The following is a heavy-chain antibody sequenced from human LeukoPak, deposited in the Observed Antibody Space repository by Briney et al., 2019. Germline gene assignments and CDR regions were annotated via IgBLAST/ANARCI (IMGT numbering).Heavy chain of an antibody. CDR3: AKAGAYYYYYMDV. CDR1: GGTFSSYA. Sequence: AASVKVSCKASGGTFSSYAISWVRQAPGQGPEWMGGIIPIFGTANYAQKFQGRVTITADKSTSTAYMELNSLRAEDTAVYYCAKAGAYYYYYMDVWGKGTTVTISS. D-gene: IGHD1-14*01. CDR2: IIPIFGTA. V-gene: IGHV1-69*06. J-gene: IGHJ6*03.